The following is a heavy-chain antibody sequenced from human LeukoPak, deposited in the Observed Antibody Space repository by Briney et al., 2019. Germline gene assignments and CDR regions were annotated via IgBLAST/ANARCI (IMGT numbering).Heavy chain of an antibody. CDR2: ISAYNGNT. CDR3: AKSNGYGLVDI. J-gene: IGHJ3*02. V-gene: IGHV1-18*01. CDR1: GYTFTSYG. Sequence: ASVKVSCKASGYTFTSYGISWVRQAPGQGLEWMGWISAYNGNTNYAQKLQGRVTMTTDTSTSTAYMELSSLRSEGTAVYYCAKSNGYGLVDIWGQGTMVTVSS. D-gene: IGHD3-10*01.